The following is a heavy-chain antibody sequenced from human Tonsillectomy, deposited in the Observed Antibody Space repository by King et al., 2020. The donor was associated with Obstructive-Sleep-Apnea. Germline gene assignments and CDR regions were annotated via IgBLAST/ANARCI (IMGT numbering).Heavy chain of an antibody. J-gene: IGHJ4*02. CDR3: ASPVEKSAIGPGPAFDH. V-gene: IGHV3-53*04. CDR2: IFIDGRT. CDR1: GFSVSRSC. Sequence: VQLVESGGGLVRPGESLRLSCAASGFSVSRSCMTSVRQAPGKGLEWVSDIFIDGRTLYAYSLRGRVTLSRHNSNTTLYLQMNSLVPEDTTVYYCASPVEKSAIGPGPAFDHWGQGTLVTVSS. D-gene: IGHD5-24*01.